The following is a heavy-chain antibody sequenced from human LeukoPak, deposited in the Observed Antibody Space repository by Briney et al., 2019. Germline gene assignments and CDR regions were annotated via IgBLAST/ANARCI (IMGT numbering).Heavy chain of an antibody. D-gene: IGHD1-26*01. J-gene: IGHJ3*02. CDR2: INSDGSST. CDR1: GFTFSSYW. V-gene: IGHV3-74*01. Sequence: GGSLRLSCAASGFTFSSYWMHWVRQAPGKGLAWVSRINSDGSSTSYADSVKGRFTISRDNAKNTLYLQMNSLRAEDTAVYYCARDFSLYSGSYSDAFDIWGQGTMVTVSS. CDR3: ARDFSLYSGSYSDAFDI.